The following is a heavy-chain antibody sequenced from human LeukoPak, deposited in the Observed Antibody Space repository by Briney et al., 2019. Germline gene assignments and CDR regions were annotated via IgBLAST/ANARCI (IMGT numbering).Heavy chain of an antibody. J-gene: IGHJ6*03. CDR1: GYSISSGYY. CDR3: ARGLHDFYYYYYMDV. D-gene: IGHD4-11*01. V-gene: IGHV4-38-2*02. CDR2: IYHSGST. Sequence: SETLSLTCTVSGYSISSGYYWGWIRQPPGKGLEWIGSIYHSGSTYYNPSLKSRVTISVDTSKNQFSLKLSSVTAADTAVYYCARGLHDFYYYYYMDVWGKGTTVTVSS.